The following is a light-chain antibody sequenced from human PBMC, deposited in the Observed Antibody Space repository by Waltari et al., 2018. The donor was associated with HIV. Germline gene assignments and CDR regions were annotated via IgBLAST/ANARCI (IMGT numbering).Light chain of an antibody. CDR2: DNN. V-gene: IGLV1-51*01. CDR1: NSNIGNNY. Sequence: QSVLTQPPSMSMALGQKVTISCSGINSNIGNNYVSWYLQVPGTAPKLLIDDNNKRPSDIPARFSGSKTGTSATLGITGLQTVDEADYYCGAWDSSLSAWVFGGGTTLTVL. J-gene: IGLJ3*02. CDR3: GAWDSSLSAWV.